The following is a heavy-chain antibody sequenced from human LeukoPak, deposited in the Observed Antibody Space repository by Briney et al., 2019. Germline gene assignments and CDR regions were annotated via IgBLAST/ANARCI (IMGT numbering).Heavy chain of an antibody. J-gene: IGHJ4*02. CDR3: AKGRQQLGGNYFDY. CDR1: GFTFDDYA. V-gene: IGHV3-9*03. D-gene: IGHD6-13*01. CDR2: ISWNSGSI. Sequence: GGSLRLSCAASGFTFDDYAMHWVRQAPGKGLEWVSGISWNSGSIGYADSVKGRFTISRDNAKNSLYLQMNSLRAEDMALYYCAKGRQQLGGNYFDYWGQGTLVTVSS.